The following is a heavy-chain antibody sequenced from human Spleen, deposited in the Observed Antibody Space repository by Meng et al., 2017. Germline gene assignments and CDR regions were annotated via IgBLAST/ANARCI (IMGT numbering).Heavy chain of an antibody. D-gene: IGHD3-16*01. V-gene: IGHV1-18*04. Sequence: VRVGHVVAEVTKPVAAVKVSCKPSGYNSPDYYIHWVRRAPGQGLEWMGWISPFNANTHSAQKLQGRVTMTTDTSTNTAYMELRSLRSGDTAVYYCARALGRFDPWGQGTLVTVFS. CDR1: GYNSPDYY. J-gene: IGHJ5*02. CDR2: ISPFNANT. CDR3: ARALGRFDP.